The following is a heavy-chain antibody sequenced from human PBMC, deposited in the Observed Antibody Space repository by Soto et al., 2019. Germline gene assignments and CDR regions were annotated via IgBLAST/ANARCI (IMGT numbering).Heavy chain of an antibody. CDR3: TADLPAFIPQVDS. J-gene: IGHJ4*02. V-gene: IGHV3-15*07. CDR2: IKSQKDGETT. D-gene: IGHD3-3*02. Sequence: GGSLRLSCAASGFTFSSAWFNWVRQAPGKGLEWVGRIKSQKDGETTDYTAPERDRFTISKDDSKNKLYLQMNSLKTEDTGVYFCTADLPAFIPQVDSWGQGT. CDR1: GFTFSSAW.